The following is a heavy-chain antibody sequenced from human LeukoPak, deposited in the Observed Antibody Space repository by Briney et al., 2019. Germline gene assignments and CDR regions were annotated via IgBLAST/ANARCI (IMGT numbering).Heavy chain of an antibody. CDR2: IYSSGDT. CDR1: GGSISNYY. Sequence: PSETLSLTCTVSGGSISNYYWSWIRQPPGKGLEWIGYIYSSGDTNYNPSLKSRVTISVDTSKNQFSLKLSSVTAADTAVYYCARQDGYYFGSGSYMYYFDYWGQGTLVTVSS. CDR3: ARQDGYYFGSGSYMYYFDY. D-gene: IGHD3-10*01. V-gene: IGHV4-59*01. J-gene: IGHJ4*02.